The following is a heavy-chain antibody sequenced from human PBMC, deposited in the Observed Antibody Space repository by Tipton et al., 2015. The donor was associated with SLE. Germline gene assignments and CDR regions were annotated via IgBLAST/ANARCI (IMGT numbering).Heavy chain of an antibody. CDR2: IRYDGSNK. CDR1: GFTFSSYG. V-gene: IGHV3-30*02. CDR3: AKDTNSGYLRAFDI. J-gene: IGHJ3*02. D-gene: IGHD5-12*01. Sequence: SLRLSCAASGFTFSSYGMHWVRQAPGKGLEWVAFIRYDGSNKYYADSVKGRFTISRDNSKNTLYLQMNSLRAEDTAVYYCAKDTNSGYLRAFDIWGQGTMVTVSS.